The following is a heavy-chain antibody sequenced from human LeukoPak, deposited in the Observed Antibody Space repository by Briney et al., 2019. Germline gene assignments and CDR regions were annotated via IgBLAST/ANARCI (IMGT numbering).Heavy chain of an antibody. CDR2: IYTSGST. Sequence: PSETLSLTCTVSGGSISSYYWSWVRQPAGKGLEWIGRIYTSGSTNYNPSLKSRVTMSVDTSKNQFSLKLSSVTAADTAVYYCARSPRGYSGYDFVDYWGQGTLVTVSS. J-gene: IGHJ4*02. V-gene: IGHV4-4*07. CDR3: ARSPRGYSGYDFVDY. D-gene: IGHD5-12*01. CDR1: GGSISSYY.